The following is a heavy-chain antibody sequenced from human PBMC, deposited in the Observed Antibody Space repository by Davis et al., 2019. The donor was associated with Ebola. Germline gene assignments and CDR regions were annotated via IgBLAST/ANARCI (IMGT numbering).Heavy chain of an antibody. J-gene: IGHJ4*02. Sequence: PSETLSLTCAVYGGSFSGYYWSWIRQPPGKGLEWIGSIYYSGSTYYNPSLKSRVTISVDTSKNQFSLKLSSVTAADTAVYYCARDLGRAAVAVGWGQGTLVTVSS. CDR1: GGSFSGYY. CDR2: IYYSGST. CDR3: ARDLGRAAVAVG. V-gene: IGHV4-34*01. D-gene: IGHD6-19*01.